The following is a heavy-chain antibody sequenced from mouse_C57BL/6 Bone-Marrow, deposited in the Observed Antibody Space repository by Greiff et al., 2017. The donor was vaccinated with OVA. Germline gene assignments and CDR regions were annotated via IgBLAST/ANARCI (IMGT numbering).Heavy chain of an antibody. V-gene: IGHV6-3*01. CDR2: IRLKSDNYAT. CDR1: GFTFSNYW. D-gene: IGHD1-1*01. CDR3: TGGGSSYVRGNFDY. Sequence: EVKLMESGGGLVQPGGSMKLSCVASGFTFSNYWMNWVRQSPEKGLEWVAQIRLKSDNYATHYAESVKGRFTISRDDSKSSVYLQMNNLRAEDTGIYYCTGGGSSYVRGNFDYWGQGTTLTVSS. J-gene: IGHJ2*01.